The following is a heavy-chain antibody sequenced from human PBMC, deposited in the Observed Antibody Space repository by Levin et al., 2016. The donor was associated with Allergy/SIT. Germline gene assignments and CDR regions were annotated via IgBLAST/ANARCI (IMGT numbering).Heavy chain of an antibody. CDR2: IYYSGST. Sequence: SETLSLTCTVSGGSISSSSYYWGWIRQPPGKGLEWIGSIYYSGSTYYNPSLKSRVTISVDTSKNQFSLKLSSVTAADTAVYYCARHTSGSYHSPFDYWGQGTLVTVSS. CDR3: ARHTSGSYHSPFDY. V-gene: IGHV4-39*01. CDR1: GGSISSSSYY. J-gene: IGHJ4*02. D-gene: IGHD3-10*01.